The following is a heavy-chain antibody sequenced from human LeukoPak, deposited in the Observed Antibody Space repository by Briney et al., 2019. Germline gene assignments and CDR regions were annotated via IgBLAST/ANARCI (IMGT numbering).Heavy chain of an antibody. D-gene: IGHD2-15*01. V-gene: IGHV4-59*08. CDR2: IYYSGST. CDR1: GGSISSYY. CDR3: ARHSTVVVVAALSSAFDI. J-gene: IGHJ3*02. Sequence: SETLSLTCTVSGGSISSYYWSWIRQPPGKGLEWIGYIYYSGSTNYNPSLKSRVTISVDTSKNQFSLKLSSVTAADTAVYYCARHSTVVVVAALSSAFDIWGQGTMVTVSS.